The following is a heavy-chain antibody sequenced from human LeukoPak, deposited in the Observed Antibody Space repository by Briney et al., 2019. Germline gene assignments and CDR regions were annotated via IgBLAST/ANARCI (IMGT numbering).Heavy chain of an antibody. CDR3: ASSIGSSNWFDP. D-gene: IGHD2-2*01. CDR1: VGSISSGGYY. J-gene: IGHJ5*02. CDR2: IYYSGST. Sequence: SQTLSLTCIVSVGSISSGGYYWSWIRQPPGKGLAWLGYIYYSGSTNYNPSLKGRVTISVDTSKNQFSLKMSSVTAADTAVYYCASSIGSSNWFDPWGQGTLVTVSS. V-gene: IGHV4-61*08.